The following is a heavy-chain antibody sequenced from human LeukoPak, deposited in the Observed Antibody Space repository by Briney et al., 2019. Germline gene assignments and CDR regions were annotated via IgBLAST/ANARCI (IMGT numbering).Heavy chain of an antibody. CDR3: ARRTDFWSGLINY. D-gene: IGHD3-3*01. J-gene: IGHJ4*02. CDR1: GGSISSSSYY. V-gene: IGHV4-39*01. Sequence: SETLSLTCTVSGGSISSSSYYWGRIRQPQGLGLEWIGSTFYSGSTYYNPSLKSRVTISVDTSKNQFSLKLSSVTAADTAVYYCARRTDFWSGLINYWGQGTLVTVSS. CDR2: TFYSGST.